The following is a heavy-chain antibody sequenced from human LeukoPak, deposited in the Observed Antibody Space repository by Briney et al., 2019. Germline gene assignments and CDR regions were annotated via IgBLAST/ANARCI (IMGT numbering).Heavy chain of an antibody. V-gene: IGHV4-59*08. CDR2: IYYSGST. CDR3: ARVRITMVRGAPAYFDY. CDR1: GGSISSYY. D-gene: IGHD3-10*01. Sequence: SETLSLTCTVSGGSISSYYWGWIRQPPGKGLEWIGYIYYSGSTNYNPSLKSRVTISVDTSKNQFSLKLSSVTAADTAVYYCARVRITMVRGAPAYFDYWGQGTLVTVSS. J-gene: IGHJ4*02.